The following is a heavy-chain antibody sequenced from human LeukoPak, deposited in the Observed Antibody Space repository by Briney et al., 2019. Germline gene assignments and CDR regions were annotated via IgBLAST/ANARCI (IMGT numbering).Heavy chain of an antibody. Sequence: GGSLRLSCAASGFTFNKSPMNWVRQASGKGLEWISNIRDDSDGTTYADSVKGRFTISRDNAKNSLYLQINSLRAEDTAVYYCVKDLNWAFDYWGQGTLVTVSS. CDR2: IRDDSDGT. V-gene: IGHV3-48*01. J-gene: IGHJ4*02. CDR1: GFTFNKSP. CDR3: VKDLNWAFDY. D-gene: IGHD3-16*01.